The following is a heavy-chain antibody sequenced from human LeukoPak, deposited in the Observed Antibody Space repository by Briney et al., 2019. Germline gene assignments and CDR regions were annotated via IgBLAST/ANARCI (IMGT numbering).Heavy chain of an antibody. CDR2: IYYSGST. D-gene: IGHD5-18*01. Sequence: SETLSLTCTVSGGSISSSGYFWVWIRQPPGKGLEWIGYIYYSGSTYYNPSLKSRVTISVDTSKNQFSLKLSSVTAADTAVYYCARASRGSYEYYFDYWGQGTLVTVSS. CDR1: GGSISSSGYF. V-gene: IGHV4-39*07. CDR3: ARASRGSYEYYFDY. J-gene: IGHJ4*02.